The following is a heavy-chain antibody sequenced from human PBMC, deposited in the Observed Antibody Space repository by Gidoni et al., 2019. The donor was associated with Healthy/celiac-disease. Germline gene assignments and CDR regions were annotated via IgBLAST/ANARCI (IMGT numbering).Heavy chain of an antibody. J-gene: IGHJ4*02. Sequence: QVQLVQSGAEVKKPGSSVKVSCKASGGTFSSYAISWVRQAPGQGLEWMGGIIPIFGTANYAQKFQGRVTITADESTSTAYMELSSLRSEDTAVYYCASRHDSSGYYYMGVFVYWGQGTLVTVSS. D-gene: IGHD3-22*01. CDR1: GGTFSSYA. CDR2: IIPIFGTA. V-gene: IGHV1-69*01. CDR3: ASRHDSSGYYYMGVFVY.